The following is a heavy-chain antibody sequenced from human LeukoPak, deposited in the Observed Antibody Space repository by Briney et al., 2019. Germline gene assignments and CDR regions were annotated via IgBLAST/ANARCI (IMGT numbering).Heavy chain of an antibody. CDR2: INPNSGGT. V-gene: IGHV1-2*04. CDR3: ARGGGSSRYYYYYGMDV. CDR1: GYTFTGYY. J-gene: IGHJ6*02. Sequence: ASVKVSCKASGYTFTGYYMHWVRQAPGQGLEWMGWINPNSGGTNYAQKFQGWVTMTRDTSNSTAYMELSRLRSDDTAVYYCARGGGSSRYYYYYGMDVWGQGTTVTVSS. D-gene: IGHD2-15*01.